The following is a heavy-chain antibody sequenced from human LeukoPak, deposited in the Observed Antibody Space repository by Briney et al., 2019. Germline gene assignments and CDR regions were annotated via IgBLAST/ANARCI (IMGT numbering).Heavy chain of an antibody. CDR2: ISGSGGSR. V-gene: IGHV3-23*01. CDR3: AKDGDWWELPHFDY. D-gene: IGHD1-26*01. CDR1: GFTFSSYA. J-gene: IGHJ4*02. Sequence: PGGSLRLSCAASGFTFSSYAMSWVRQAPGQGLEWVSAISGSGGSRYYADSVKGRFTISRDNSKNTLYLQMNGLRAEDTAVYYCAKDGDWWELPHFDYWGQGTLVTVSS.